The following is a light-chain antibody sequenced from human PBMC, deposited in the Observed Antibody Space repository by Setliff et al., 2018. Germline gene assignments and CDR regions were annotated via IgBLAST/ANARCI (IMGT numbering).Light chain of an antibody. CDR1: SSDVGGYNY. CDR3: SSYAGSNNFV. CDR2: EVS. Sequence: ALAQPPSATGSPGQSVTISCTGTSSDVGGYNYVSWYQQHPGKAPKLMIYEVSKRPSGVPDRFSGSKSGNTASLTVSGLQAEDEADYYCSSYAGSNNFVFGTGTKVT. V-gene: IGLV2-8*01. J-gene: IGLJ1*01.